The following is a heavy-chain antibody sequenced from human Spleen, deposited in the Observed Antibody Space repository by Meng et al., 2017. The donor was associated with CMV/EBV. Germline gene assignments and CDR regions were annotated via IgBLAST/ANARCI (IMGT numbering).Heavy chain of an antibody. CDR2: VNPKGGGT. D-gene: IGHD6-25*01. Sequence: ASVKVSCKASGYTFTGYYMHWVRQAPGQGLEWMGWVNPKGGGTNYAQKFQGRVTMTRDTSISTAYMELSSLRSDDTAVYYCAREGLVLSRYSSAKGIDYWGQGTLVTVSS. CDR3: AREGLVLSRYSSAKGIDY. V-gene: IGHV1-2*02. J-gene: IGHJ4*02. CDR1: GYTFTGYY.